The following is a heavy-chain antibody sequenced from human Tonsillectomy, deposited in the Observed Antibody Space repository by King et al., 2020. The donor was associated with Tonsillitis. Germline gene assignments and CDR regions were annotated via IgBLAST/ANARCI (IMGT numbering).Heavy chain of an antibody. J-gene: IGHJ3*02. Sequence: QLQESGPGLVKPSGTLSLTCAVSGGSISSSNWWSWVRQPPGKGLEWIGEIYHSGSTNYNPSLKSRVTISVDKSKNQFSLKLSSVTAADTAVYYCATKSRLGGYVDWLFQPHDAFDIWGQGTMVTVSS. CDR1: GGSISSSNW. CDR2: IYHSGST. D-gene: IGHD3-9*01. V-gene: IGHV4-4*02. CDR3: ATKSRLGGYVDWLFQPHDAFDI.